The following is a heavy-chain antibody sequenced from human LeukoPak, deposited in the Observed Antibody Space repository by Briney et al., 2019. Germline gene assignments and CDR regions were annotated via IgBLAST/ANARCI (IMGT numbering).Heavy chain of an antibody. CDR1: GFTFSSYA. D-gene: IGHD2-2*02. Sequence: GGSLRFSGAASGFTFSSYAMSWVRQAPGMGLVWVLAISSSGGGTYYTDSVKGRFSISRDNRKNTMYLQMSGMIAEDTAVYYCAKVGEPAGILTEIDYWGQGTLVTVSS. CDR2: ISSSGGGT. V-gene: IGHV3-23*01. CDR3: AKVGEPAGILTEIDY. J-gene: IGHJ4*02.